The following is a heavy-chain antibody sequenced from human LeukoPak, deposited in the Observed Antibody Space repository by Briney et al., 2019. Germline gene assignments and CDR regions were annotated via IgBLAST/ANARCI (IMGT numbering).Heavy chain of an antibody. Sequence: GGSLRLSCAASEFIVSANYMSWVRQAPGKGLEWVSYISSSGSTIYYADSVKGRFTISRDNAKNSLYLQMNSLRAEDTAVYYCATHRYTSSAYYFLQWGQGTLVTVSS. V-gene: IGHV3-11*04. J-gene: IGHJ1*01. D-gene: IGHD6-13*01. CDR2: ISSSGSTI. CDR3: ATHRYTSSAYYFLQ. CDR1: EFIVSANY.